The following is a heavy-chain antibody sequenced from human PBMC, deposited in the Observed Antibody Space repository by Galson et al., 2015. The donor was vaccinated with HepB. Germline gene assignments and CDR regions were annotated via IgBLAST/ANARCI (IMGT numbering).Heavy chain of an antibody. CDR3: ARETPDTYYFDY. J-gene: IGHJ4*02. D-gene: IGHD2-15*01. Sequence: SVKVSCKASGYTLTNYHFHWVRQAPGQGPEWMGKIFAGGGSTRYAERFQGRVTRTRDSSTSTIYMEVSSLRSDDTAVYYCARETPDTYYFDYWGQGTLVTVSS. V-gene: IGHV1-46*01. CDR1: GYTLTNYH. CDR2: IFAGGGST.